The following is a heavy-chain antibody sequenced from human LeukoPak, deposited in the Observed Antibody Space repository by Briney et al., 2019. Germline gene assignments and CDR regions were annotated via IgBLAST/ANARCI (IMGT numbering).Heavy chain of an antibody. CDR1: GYTFTGYY. Sequence: ASVKVSCKASGYTFTGYYMHWVRQAPGQGLEWMGWINPNSGGTNYAQKFQGWVTMTRDTSMSTAYMELSRLRSDDTAVYYCAIGTSYDILTGPIPGFDYWGQGTLVTVSS. D-gene: IGHD3-9*01. J-gene: IGHJ4*02. CDR2: INPNSGGT. CDR3: AIGTSYDILTGPIPGFDY. V-gene: IGHV1-2*04.